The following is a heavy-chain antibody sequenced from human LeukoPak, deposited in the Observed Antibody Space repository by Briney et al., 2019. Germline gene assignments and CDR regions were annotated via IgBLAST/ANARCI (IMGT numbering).Heavy chain of an antibody. CDR3: ARTKLTGPLSMDV. D-gene: IGHD3-9*01. CDR2: IYYSGST. Sequence: SETLSLTCTVSGGSISSYYWSWIRQPPGKGLEWIGYIYYSGSTNYNPSLKSRVTISVDTSKNQFSLKLSSVTAADTAVYYCARTKLTGPLSMDVWGQGTTVTVSS. V-gene: IGHV4-59*08. CDR1: GGSISSYY. J-gene: IGHJ6*02.